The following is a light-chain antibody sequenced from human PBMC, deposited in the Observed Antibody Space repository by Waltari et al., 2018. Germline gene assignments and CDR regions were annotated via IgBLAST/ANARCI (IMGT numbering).Light chain of an antibody. Sequence: DIQMTQSPPSLSASVGDRLPITCRASQCMSNYLAWYQQKTGKVPKRLIYEASTLQSGVPSRFSGSGSGTEFTLTISSLQPEDVATYYCQKYDSAPFTFGPGTKVNIK. J-gene: IGKJ3*01. CDR2: EAS. V-gene: IGKV1-27*01. CDR3: QKYDSAPFT. CDR1: QCMSNY.